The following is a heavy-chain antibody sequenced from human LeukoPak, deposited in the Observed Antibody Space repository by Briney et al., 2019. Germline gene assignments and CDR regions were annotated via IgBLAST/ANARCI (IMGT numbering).Heavy chain of an antibody. J-gene: IGHJ4*02. CDR1: GLSVSSNH. Sequence: PGESLRLSCVASGLSVSSNHVSWVRQAPGKGLEWVSVIYRDGSSYYAESVKGRFTISRDNSKNTLYIQMNSLRAEDTAVYYYARSFYDILIGYYQYFDYWGQGTLVTVSS. D-gene: IGHD3-9*01. V-gene: IGHV3-66*01. CDR2: IYRDGSS. CDR3: ARSFYDILIGYYQYFDY.